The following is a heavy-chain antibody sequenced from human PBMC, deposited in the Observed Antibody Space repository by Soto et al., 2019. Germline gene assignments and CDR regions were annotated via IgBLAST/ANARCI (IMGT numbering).Heavy chain of an antibody. CDR2: MNPNSGNT. CDR3: ARGRRYLAARLRNWFDP. D-gene: IGHD6-6*01. Sequence: ASVKVSCKASGYTFTSYDINWVRQATGQGLEWMGWMNPNSGNTGYAQKFQGRVTMTRNTSISTAYMELSSVRSEDTAVSSCARGRRYLAARLRNWFDPWGQGTLVTVSS. CDR1: GYTFTSYD. V-gene: IGHV1-8*02. J-gene: IGHJ5*02.